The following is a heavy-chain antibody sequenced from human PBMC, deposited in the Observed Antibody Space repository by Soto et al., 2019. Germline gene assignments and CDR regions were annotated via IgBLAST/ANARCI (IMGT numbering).Heavy chain of an antibody. CDR2: INGKT. D-gene: IGHD1-1*01. J-gene: IGHJ4*02. Sequence: QVHLVQSGAEVKKPGASVKVSCKGSGYDFTTYGITWVRQAPGQGLEWMAWINGKTDYAQKLQGRVTVTRDTSTSTAYMELRSLRSDDTAVYYCARGRYGDYWGQGALVTVSS. CDR3: ARGRYGDY. CDR1: GYDFTTYG. V-gene: IGHV1-18*01.